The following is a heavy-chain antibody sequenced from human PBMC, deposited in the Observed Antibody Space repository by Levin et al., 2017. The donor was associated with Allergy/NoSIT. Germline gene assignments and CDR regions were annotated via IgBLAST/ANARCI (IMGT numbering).Heavy chain of an antibody. Sequence: SQTLSLTCAVYGGSFSGYYWSWIRQPPGKGLEWIGEINHSGSTNYNPSLKSRVTISVDTSKNQFSLKLSSVTAADTAVYYCAGRTYYDFWSGYYILWAWGYFDYWGQGTLVTVSS. CDR1: GGSFSGYY. CDR3: AGRTYYDFWSGYYILWAWGYFDY. J-gene: IGHJ4*02. V-gene: IGHV4-34*01. D-gene: IGHD3-3*01. CDR2: INHSGST.